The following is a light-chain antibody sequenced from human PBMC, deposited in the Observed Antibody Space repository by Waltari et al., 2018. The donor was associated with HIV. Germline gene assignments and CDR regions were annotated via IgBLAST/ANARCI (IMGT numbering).Light chain of an antibody. J-gene: IGLJ2*01. Sequence: QSVLTQPASVSGDPGHSITISCTGTASDFGDYNYVSWYQQLPGKAPKLLIIDVTQRPSGICHRFSGSRSGTTTSLTISGLQAEDEADYYFSSYARNSPWLFGGGTKLTVL. V-gene: IGLV2-14*03. CDR2: DVT. CDR1: ASDFGDYNY. CDR3: SSYARNSPWL.